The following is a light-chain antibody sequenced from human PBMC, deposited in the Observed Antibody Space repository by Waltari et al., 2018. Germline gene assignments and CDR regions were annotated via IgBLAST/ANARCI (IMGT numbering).Light chain of an antibody. Sequence: EIVLTQSPGTLSLSPGERATLSCRASQIISNNYLAWYQAKPGKAPRPLIYGISHRATGIPDRFSGGGSGTDFTLTISRLEPEDFAVYYCQQFGGSPKYTFGQGTKLEIK. CDR2: GIS. V-gene: IGKV3-20*01. J-gene: IGKJ2*01. CDR3: QQFGGSPKYT. CDR1: QIISNNY.